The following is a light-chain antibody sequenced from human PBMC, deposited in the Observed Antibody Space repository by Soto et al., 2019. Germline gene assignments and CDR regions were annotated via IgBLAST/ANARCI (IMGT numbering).Light chain of an antibody. V-gene: IGLV2-14*01. CDR1: SSDVGSYNH. Sequence: QSVLTQPSSVSGSPGQSITISCSGTSSDVGSYNHVAWYQQFPVKTPKLIIYEVTYRPSGVSHRFSASKSGNTASLTISGLQAEDEADYYCISYTGSSTSYVFGTGTQVTVL. J-gene: IGLJ1*01. CDR3: ISYTGSSTSYV. CDR2: EVT.